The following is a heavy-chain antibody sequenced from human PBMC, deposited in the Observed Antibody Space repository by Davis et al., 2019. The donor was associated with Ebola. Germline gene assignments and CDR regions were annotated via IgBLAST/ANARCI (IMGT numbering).Heavy chain of an antibody. CDR2: IYYSGST. D-gene: IGHD3-22*01. V-gene: IGHV4-59*01. CDR1: GGSISNYY. Sequence: MPSETLSLTCTVSGGSISNYYWSWIRQPPGKGLEWIGYIYYSGSTNYNPSLKSRVTISVDTSKNQFSLKLSSVTAADTAVYYCARASRYYYDSSGYYVGYAFDIWGQGTMVTVSS. J-gene: IGHJ3*02. CDR3: ARASRYYYDSSGYYVGYAFDI.